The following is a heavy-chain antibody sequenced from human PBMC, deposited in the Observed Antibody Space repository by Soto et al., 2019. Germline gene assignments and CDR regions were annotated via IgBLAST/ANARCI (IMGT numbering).Heavy chain of an antibody. CDR2: IYYSGST. J-gene: IGHJ3*02. Sequence: QLQLQESGPGLVKPSETLSLTCTVSGGSISSSSYYWGWIRQPPGKGLEWIGSIYYSGSTYYNPSLKIRVTISVDTSKNQFSRKLRSVTAADTAVYYCARHYYDSSGFEAFDIWGQGTMVTVSS. D-gene: IGHD3-22*01. CDR1: GGSISSSSYY. CDR3: ARHYYDSSGFEAFDI. V-gene: IGHV4-39*01.